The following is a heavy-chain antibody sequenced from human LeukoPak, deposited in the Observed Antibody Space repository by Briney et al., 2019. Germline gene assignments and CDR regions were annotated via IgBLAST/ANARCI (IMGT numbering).Heavy chain of an antibody. Sequence: PSETLSLTCAVSGASISSNSYYWGWIRQPPGKGLEWIGNIYYSGSTYYNPSLKSRVTISVDTSKNQFSLKLSSVTAADTAVYYCARDVRGGGWFFDHWGQGTLVTVSS. D-gene: IGHD6-19*01. J-gene: IGHJ4*02. V-gene: IGHV4-39*07. CDR1: GASISSNSYY. CDR2: IYYSGST. CDR3: ARDVRGGGWFFDH.